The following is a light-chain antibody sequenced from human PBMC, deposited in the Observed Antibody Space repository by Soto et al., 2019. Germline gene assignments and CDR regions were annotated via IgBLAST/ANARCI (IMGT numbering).Light chain of an antibody. CDR1: QSVSSSY. V-gene: IGKV3D-20*02. Sequence: EIVLTQSPGTLSLSPGERATLSCRASQSVSSSYLAWYQQKPGQAPRLLIYGASSRATGIPDKFSGSGSGTDFTLTISTLEPEDFAVYYFHPLSSWGTFGQGTRLEI. CDR3: HPLSSWGT. CDR2: GAS. J-gene: IGKJ5*01.